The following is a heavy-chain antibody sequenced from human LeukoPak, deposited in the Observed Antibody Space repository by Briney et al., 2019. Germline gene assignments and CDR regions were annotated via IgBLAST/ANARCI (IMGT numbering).Heavy chain of an antibody. Sequence: SETLSLTCSVSGDSINSGGYSWSWIRQPPGRGLEWIGDIYRSGITFYNLSLQRRLTISLDRSKNELSLTLTSVTAADPAVYYCARERGRAYYFDYWGRGILVLVSS. CDR2: IYRSGIT. D-gene: IGHD3-10*01. CDR3: ARERGRAYYFDY. CDR1: GDSINSGGYS. J-gene: IGHJ4*02. V-gene: IGHV4-30-2*01.